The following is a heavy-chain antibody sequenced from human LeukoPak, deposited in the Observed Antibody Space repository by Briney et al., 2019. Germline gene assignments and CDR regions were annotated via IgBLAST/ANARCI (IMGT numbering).Heavy chain of an antibody. Sequence: SGTLSLTCAVSGGSISSSNWWSWVRQPPGKGLEWIGEIYHSGSTNYNPSLKSRVTISVDKSKNQFSLKLSSVTAADTAVYYCAKDSWRYYNSSGYPIFLDYWGQGTLVTVSS. CDR2: IYHSGST. D-gene: IGHD3-22*01. CDR3: AKDSWRYYNSSGYPIFLDY. V-gene: IGHV4-4*02. CDR1: GGSISSSNW. J-gene: IGHJ4*02.